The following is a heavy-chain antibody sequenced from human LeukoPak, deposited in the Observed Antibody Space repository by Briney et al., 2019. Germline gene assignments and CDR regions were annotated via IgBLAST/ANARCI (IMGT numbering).Heavy chain of an antibody. J-gene: IGHJ4*02. CDR2: ISSSGSTI. CDR1: GFTFSDYY. Sequence: KPGGSLRLSCAASGFTFSDYYMSWIRQAPGKGLEWVSYISSSGSTIYYTDSVKGRFTISRDNAKNSLYLQMNSLRAEDTAVYYCARDLSVGSKPDLGFDYWGQGTLVTVSS. V-gene: IGHV3-11*04. CDR3: ARDLSVGSKPDLGFDY. D-gene: IGHD1-26*01.